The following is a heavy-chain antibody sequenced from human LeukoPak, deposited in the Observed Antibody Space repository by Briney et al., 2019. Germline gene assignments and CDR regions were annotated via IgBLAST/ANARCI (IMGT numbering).Heavy chain of an antibody. V-gene: IGHV3-53*01. D-gene: IGHD6-13*01. CDR3: ARAGAAAGTFDY. J-gene: IGHJ4*02. CDR2: IYSGGST. CDR1: GFTVCSNY. Sequence: GGSLRLSCAAYGFTVCSNYMSWVRQAPGKGLEWVSVIYSGGSTYYADSVKGRFTISRDNSKNTLYLQMNSLRAEDTAVYYCARAGAAAGTFDYWGQGTLVTVSS.